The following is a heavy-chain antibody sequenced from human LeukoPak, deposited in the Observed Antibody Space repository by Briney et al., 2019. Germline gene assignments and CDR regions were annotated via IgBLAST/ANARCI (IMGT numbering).Heavy chain of an antibody. V-gene: IGHV3-53*01. CDR1: GFTLSNS. CDR2: IYSDNT. CDR3: ARRTGVYSHPYDY. J-gene: IGHJ4*02. D-gene: IGHD4-23*01. Sequence: GGSLRLSCTVSGFTLSNSMSWVRQAPGKGLEWVSFIYSDNTHYSDSVKGRFTISIDNSKNTLYLQMNSLRAEDTAVYYCARRTGVYSHPYDYWGQGTLVTVSS.